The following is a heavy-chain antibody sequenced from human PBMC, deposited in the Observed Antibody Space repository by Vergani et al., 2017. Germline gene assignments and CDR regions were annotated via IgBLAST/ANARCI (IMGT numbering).Heavy chain of an antibody. D-gene: IGHD3-10*01. CDR3: ARGPPRMVRGRVRVEYYYYMDV. Sequence: QLQLQESGSGLVKPSQTLSLTCAVSGGSISSGGYYWSWIRQPPGKGLEWIGEINHSGSTNYNLSLKSRVTISVDTAKNQFSLKLSSVTAADPAVYSCARGPPRMVRGRVRVEYYYYMDVGGKGTTVTVSS. V-gene: IGHV4-30-2*01. J-gene: IGHJ6*03. CDR2: INHSGST. CDR1: GGSISSGGYY.